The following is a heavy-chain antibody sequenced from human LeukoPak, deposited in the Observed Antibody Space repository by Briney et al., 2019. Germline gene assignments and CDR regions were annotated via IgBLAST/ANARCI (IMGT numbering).Heavy chain of an antibody. V-gene: IGHV3-23*01. J-gene: IGHJ6*02. CDR3: AKDSRGVDSSGYYYGYYYYGMDV. D-gene: IGHD3-22*01. CDR1: GFTFSTYA. Sequence: GGSLRLSCAVSGFTFSTYAMNWVRQAPGKGLKWVSAISGSGGSTYYADSVKGRFTISRDNSKNTLYLQMNSLRAEDTAVYYCAKDSRGVDSSGYYYGYYYYGMDVWGQGTTVTVSS. CDR2: ISGSGGST.